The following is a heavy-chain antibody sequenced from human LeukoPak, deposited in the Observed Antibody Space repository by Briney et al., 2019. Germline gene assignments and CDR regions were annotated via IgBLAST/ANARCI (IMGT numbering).Heavy chain of an antibody. CDR1: GGSISSSSYY. CDR3: ARHVGEAAAAYYFDY. CDR2: IYYSGST. D-gene: IGHD6-13*01. J-gene: IGHJ4*02. Sequence: SETLSLTCTVSGGSISSSSYYWGWIRQLPGKGLEWIGSIYYSGSTYYNPSLKSRVTISVDTSKNQFSLKLSSVTAADTAVYYCARHVGEAAAAYYFDYWGQGTLVTVSS. V-gene: IGHV4-39*01.